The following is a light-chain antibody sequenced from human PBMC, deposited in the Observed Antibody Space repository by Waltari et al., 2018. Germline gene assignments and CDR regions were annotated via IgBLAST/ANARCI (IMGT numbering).Light chain of an antibody. Sequence: QSALTQPPSASGSPGQSVTISCTGTSSDVGGYNYVSWYQQHPGKAPKLMIYEVSKRPSGVPERFSGSKSCNTASLTVSGLQAEDEADYYCSSYAGTDVVFGGGTKLTVL. CDR1: SSDVGGYNY. CDR3: SSYAGTDVV. CDR2: EVS. V-gene: IGLV2-8*01. J-gene: IGLJ2*01.